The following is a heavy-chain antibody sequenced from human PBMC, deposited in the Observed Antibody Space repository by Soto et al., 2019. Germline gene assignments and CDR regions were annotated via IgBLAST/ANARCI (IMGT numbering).Heavy chain of an antibody. CDR3: ARGGYSYGWDYGSGRRYYFDY. CDR2: IITIFGTA. D-gene: IGHD3-10*01. CDR1: GGTFSSYA. J-gene: IGHJ4*02. Sequence: QVQLVQSGAEVKKPGSSVKVSCKASGGTFSSYAISWVRQAPGQGLEWMGGIITIFGTANYAQKFQGRVTITADESTSTSYMELSSIRSEDTAVYYCARGGYSYGWDYGSGRRYYFDYWGQGTLVTVSS. V-gene: IGHV1-69*01.